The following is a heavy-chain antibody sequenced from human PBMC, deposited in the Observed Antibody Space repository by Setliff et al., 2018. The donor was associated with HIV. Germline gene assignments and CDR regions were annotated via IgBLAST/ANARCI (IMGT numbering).Heavy chain of an antibody. D-gene: IGHD3-10*01. CDR1: GFTFSSYG. CDR3: ARAGGPGYLDY. Sequence: HPGGSLRLSCATSGFTFSSYGMHWVRQAPGKGLEWVANIKPDGSVKSYGDSVKGRFTISRDNTKNSVFLQMNSLRSDDTAVYYCARAGGPGYLDYWGQGTLVTVSS. V-gene: IGHV3-7*01. J-gene: IGHJ4*02. CDR2: IKPDGSVK.